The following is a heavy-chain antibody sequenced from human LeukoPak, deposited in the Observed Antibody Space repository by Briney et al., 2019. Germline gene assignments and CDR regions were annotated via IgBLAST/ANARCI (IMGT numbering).Heavy chain of an antibody. CDR3: ARDSSSVGLVDY. CDR1: GFTCSSYD. V-gene: IGHV3-30*02. D-gene: IGHD6-13*01. Sequence: GGSLRLSCAASGFTCSSYDMHWVRQAPGKGLEWVAFIRYDGTNKYYADSVKGRFTISRDNSKNTLNLQMNSLRAEDTAVYYCARDSSSVGLVDYWGQGTLDTVSS. CDR2: IRYDGTNK. J-gene: IGHJ4*02.